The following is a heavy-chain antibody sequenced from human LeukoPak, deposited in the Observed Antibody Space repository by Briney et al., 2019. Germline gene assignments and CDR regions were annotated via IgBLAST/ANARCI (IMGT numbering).Heavy chain of an antibody. CDR2: INHSGST. CDR3: ARSVAGFDY. Sequence: SETLSLTCAVYGGSFSGYYWSWIRQPPGKGLEWIGEINHSGSTNYNPSLKSRVTISLDTSKNQFSLKLSSVTVADTAVYYCARSVAGFDYWGQGTLVTVSS. V-gene: IGHV4-34*01. D-gene: IGHD6-19*01. J-gene: IGHJ4*02. CDR1: GGSFSGYY.